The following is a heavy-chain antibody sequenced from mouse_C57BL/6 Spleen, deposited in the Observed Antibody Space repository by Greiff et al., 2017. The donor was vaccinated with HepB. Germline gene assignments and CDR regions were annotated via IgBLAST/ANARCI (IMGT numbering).Heavy chain of an antibody. V-gene: IGHV1-55*01. D-gene: IGHD1-1*01. Sequence: VQLQQSGAELVKPGASVKMSCKASGYTFTSYWITWVKQRPGQGLEWIGDIYPGSGSTNYNEKFKSKATLTVDTSSSTAYMQLSSLTSEDSAVYYCARRGITTVVASYYFDYWGQGTTLTVFS. J-gene: IGHJ2*01. CDR3: ARRGITTVVASYYFDY. CDR2: IYPGSGST. CDR1: GYTFTSYW.